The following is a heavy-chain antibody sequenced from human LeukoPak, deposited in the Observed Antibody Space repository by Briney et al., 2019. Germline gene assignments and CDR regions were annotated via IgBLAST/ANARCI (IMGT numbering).Heavy chain of an antibody. V-gene: IGHV4-4*07. Sequence: SETLSLTCTVSGGSISSYYWSWIRQPAGKGLEWIGRIYTSGSTNYNPSLKSRVTMSVDTSKNQFSLKLSSVTAADTAVYYCARAGYYDFWSGYAPSYYYGMDVWDQGTTVTVSS. CDR2: IYTSGST. CDR3: ARAGYYDFWSGYAPSYYYGMDV. D-gene: IGHD3-3*01. CDR1: GGSISSYY. J-gene: IGHJ6*02.